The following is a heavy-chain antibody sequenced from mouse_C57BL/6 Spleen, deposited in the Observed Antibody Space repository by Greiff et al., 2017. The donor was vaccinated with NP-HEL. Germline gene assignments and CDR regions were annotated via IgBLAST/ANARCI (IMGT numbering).Heavy chain of an antibody. CDR2: INPSNGGT. D-gene: IGHD2-1*01. J-gene: IGHJ2*01. CDR3: ARWDGNAYFDY. Sequence: QVQLKQPGTELVKPGASVKLSCKASGYTFTSYWMHWVKQRPGQGLEWIGNINPSNGGTNYNEKFKSKATRTVDKSSSTAYMQRSSLTSEDSAVYYCARWDGNAYFDYWGQGTTLTVSS. CDR1: GYTFTSYW. V-gene: IGHV1-53*01.